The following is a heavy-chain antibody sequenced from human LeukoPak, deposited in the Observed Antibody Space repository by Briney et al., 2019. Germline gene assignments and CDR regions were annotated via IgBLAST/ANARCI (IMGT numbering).Heavy chain of an antibody. V-gene: IGHV3-9*01. D-gene: IGHD3-10*01. J-gene: IGHJ4*02. CDR1: GFTFDDYA. Sequence: GRSLRLSCAASGFTFDDYAMHWVRQAPGKGLEWVSGISWNSGSIGYADSVKGRFIISRDNAKNSLYLQMNSLRAEDTALYYCAKDPYYGSGSYGGFDYWGQGTLDTVSS. CDR2: ISWNSGSI. CDR3: AKDPYYGSGSYGGFDY.